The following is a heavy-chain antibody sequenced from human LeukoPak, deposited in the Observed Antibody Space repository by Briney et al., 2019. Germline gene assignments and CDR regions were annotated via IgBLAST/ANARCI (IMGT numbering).Heavy chain of an antibody. CDR2: ISSSSSYI. CDR3: ARDQDYGDYVGDY. Sequence: GGSLRLSCAASGFTFSSYSMNWVRQAPGKGLEWVSSISSSSSYIYYADSVKGRFTISRDNAKNSLYLQMNSLRAEDTAVYYCARDQDYGDYVGDYWGQGTLVTVSS. J-gene: IGHJ4*02. D-gene: IGHD4-17*01. V-gene: IGHV3-21*01. CDR1: GFTFSSYS.